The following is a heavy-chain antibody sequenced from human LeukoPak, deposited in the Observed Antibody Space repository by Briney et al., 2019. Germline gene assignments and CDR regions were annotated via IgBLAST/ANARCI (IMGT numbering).Heavy chain of an antibody. D-gene: IGHD2-15*01. CDR3: AGRECSGGSCYCDY. Sequence: GASVKVSCKASGYTFTSYYMHWVRQAPGQGLEWMGVINPSGGSTGYAQKFQGRVTMTRDTSTSTVYMELSSLRSEDTAMYYCAGRECSGGSCYCDYWGQGTLVTVSS. CDR2: INPSGGST. CDR1: GYTFTSYY. J-gene: IGHJ4*02. V-gene: IGHV1-46*01.